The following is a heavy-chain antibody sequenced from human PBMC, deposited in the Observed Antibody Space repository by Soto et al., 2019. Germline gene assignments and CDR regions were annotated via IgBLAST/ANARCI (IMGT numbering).Heavy chain of an antibody. CDR2: IKQDEREK. V-gene: IGHV3-7*01. CDR1: GFAFSSYY. D-gene: IGHD4-17*01. Sequence: EVKLVESGGGLVQPGGSLRLSCAASGFAFSSYYMSWVRQAPGKGLEWVANIKQDEREKYYLDSVKGRFTISRDDAKNSLFLQMNSLRVDDTAVYYCAIEKRANGYFDYWGQGTLVTVSS. CDR3: AIEKRANGYFDY. J-gene: IGHJ4*02.